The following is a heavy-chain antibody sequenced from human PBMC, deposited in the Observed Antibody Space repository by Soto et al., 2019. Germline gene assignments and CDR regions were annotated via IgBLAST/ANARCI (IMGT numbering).Heavy chain of an antibody. D-gene: IGHD3-10*01. CDR1: GGPFSSYA. V-gene: IGHV1-69*01. CDR2: IIPIIGTA. J-gene: IGHJ6*02. CDR3: VRSGRAFGYYYYGLDG. Sequence: QVQPVQSGAEVKKPGSSVKVSCKASGGPFSSYAISWVRQAPGQGLEWMGGIIPIIGTANYAQKFQGRVTMTADGSRNTAYLELSSLRSEDTAVYYFVRSGRAFGYYYYGLDGWGQGTKVTVSS.